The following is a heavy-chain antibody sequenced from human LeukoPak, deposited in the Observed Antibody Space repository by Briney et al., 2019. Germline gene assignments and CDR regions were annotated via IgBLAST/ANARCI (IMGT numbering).Heavy chain of an antibody. Sequence: GGSLRLSCAASGFSISSSAMNWVRQAPGKGLEWVSSINNVASYIYYADSVKGRFTISRDNAKNSLYLQMNSLRAEDTAVYYCAREVQRGIFGVVPTYYYYYMDVWGKGTTVTVSS. J-gene: IGHJ6*03. CDR1: GFSISSSA. D-gene: IGHD3-3*01. CDR3: AREVQRGIFGVVPTYYYYYMDV. CDR2: INNVASYI. V-gene: IGHV3-21*01.